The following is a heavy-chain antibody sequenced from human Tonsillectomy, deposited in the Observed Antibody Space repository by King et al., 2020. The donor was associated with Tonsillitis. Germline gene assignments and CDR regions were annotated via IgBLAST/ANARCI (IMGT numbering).Heavy chain of an antibody. CDR2: IYYSGST. V-gene: IGHV4-59*01. J-gene: IGHJ5*02. CDR1: GGSISSFY. Sequence: QLQESGPGLVKPSETLSLTCTVSGGSISSFYWSWIRQPPGKGLEWIVYIYYSGSTNYNPSLKSRVTISVDTSKNQFSLKLSSVTAADTAVYYCARDQNYYDSSGYYSGWFDPWGQGTLVTVSS. D-gene: IGHD3-22*01. CDR3: ARDQNYYDSSGYYSGWFDP.